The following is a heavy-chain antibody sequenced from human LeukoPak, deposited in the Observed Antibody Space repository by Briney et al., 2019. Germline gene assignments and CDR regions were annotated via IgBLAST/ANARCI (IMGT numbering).Heavy chain of an antibody. CDR3: VRDGNRGYDMDV. D-gene: IGHD3-10*01. CDR2: ISCDGRDK. Sequence: GGSLRLSCAASGFTFSNYAIHWVRQAPGKGLEWVAIISCDGRDKYYADSVKGRFTISRDIATNSVYLQMNSLRAEDTALYYCVRDGNRGYDMDVWGQGTAVTVSS. V-gene: IGHV3-30*04. CDR1: GFTFSNYA. J-gene: IGHJ6*02.